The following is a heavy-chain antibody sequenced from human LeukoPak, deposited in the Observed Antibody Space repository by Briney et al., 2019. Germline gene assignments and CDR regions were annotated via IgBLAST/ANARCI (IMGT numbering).Heavy chain of an antibody. J-gene: IGHJ5*02. CDR1: GYSLTSYW. Sequence: GESLKISCKGSGYSLTSYWIGWVRQMPGKGLEWMGIIYPGDSDTRYSPSFQGQVTISADKSISTAHLQWSSLKASDTAMYYCARSIFNDDPNWFDPWGQGTLVTVSS. D-gene: IGHD2-21*01. CDR3: ARSIFNDDPNWFDP. V-gene: IGHV5-51*01. CDR2: IYPGDSDT.